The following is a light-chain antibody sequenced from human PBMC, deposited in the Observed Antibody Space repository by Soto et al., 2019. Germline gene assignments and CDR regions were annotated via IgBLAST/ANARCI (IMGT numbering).Light chain of an antibody. CDR2: DVS. Sequence: QSVLTQPASVSGSPGQSITISCTGTSGDVGGYNYVSWYQQHPGKAPKLMIYDVSNRPSGVSNRFSGSKSGNTASLTISGLQDEDEADYYCRSYTSSSTYVFVTGTKLTVL. J-gene: IGLJ1*01. CDR1: SGDVGGYNY. CDR3: RSYTSSSTYV. V-gene: IGLV2-14*01.